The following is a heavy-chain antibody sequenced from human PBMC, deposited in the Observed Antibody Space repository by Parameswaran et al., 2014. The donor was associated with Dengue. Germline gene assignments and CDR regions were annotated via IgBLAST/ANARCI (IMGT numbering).Heavy chain of an antibody. D-gene: IGHD3-3*01. V-gene: IGHV3-49*02. CDR3: TRAPYYDFVLDV. CDR2: VRSQTYGGAP. J-gene: IGHJ6*02. Sequence: VRQMPGKGLEWVGFVRSQTYGGAPQYAASVRGRFTISRDDSKSIAYLQMNSLRTEDTAVYYCTRAPYYDFVLDVWGQGTTVTVSS.